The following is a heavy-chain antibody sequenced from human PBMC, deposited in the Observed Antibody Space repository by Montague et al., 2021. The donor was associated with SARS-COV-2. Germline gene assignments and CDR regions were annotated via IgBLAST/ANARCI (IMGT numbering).Heavy chain of an antibody. CDR3: AREGYRSGSFYIDY. CDR1: RLPFNGYA. CDR2: ISHDESNH. D-gene: IGHD1-26*01. Sequence: SLRLSCAASRLPFNGYAMHLVRQAPGKGLEWLTFISHDESNHRYADSVKGRFTISRDNFKNTLYLQMDSLRPEDTAVYYCAREGYRSGSFYIDYWGQGTLVTVSS. J-gene: IGHJ4*01. V-gene: IGHV3-30*04.